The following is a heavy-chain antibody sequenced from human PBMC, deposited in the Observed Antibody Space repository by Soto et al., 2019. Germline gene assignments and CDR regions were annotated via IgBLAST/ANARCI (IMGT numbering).Heavy chain of an antibody. Sequence: PGGSLRLSCAASGFTFSSYGMHWVRQAPGKGLEWVAVISYDGSNKYYADSVKGRFTISRDNSKNTLYLQMNSLRAEDTAVYYCAKESEEGIAAAGTLGYWGQGTLVTVSS. D-gene: IGHD6-13*01. J-gene: IGHJ4*02. CDR2: ISYDGSNK. V-gene: IGHV3-30*18. CDR3: AKESEEGIAAAGTLGY. CDR1: GFTFSSYG.